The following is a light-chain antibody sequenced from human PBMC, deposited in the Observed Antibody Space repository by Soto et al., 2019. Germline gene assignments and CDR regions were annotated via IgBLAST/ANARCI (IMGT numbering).Light chain of an antibody. CDR2: EGS. CDR1: SSDVGSYNL. J-gene: IGLJ2*01. Sequence: QSALTQPASVSGSPGQSITISCTETSSDVGSYNLVSWYQQHAGKAPKLMIYEGSKRPSGVSNRFSGSKSDNTASLTISGLQAEDEADYYCCSYAGSSTFVVFGGGTQLTVL. V-gene: IGLV2-23*03. CDR3: CSYAGSSTFVV.